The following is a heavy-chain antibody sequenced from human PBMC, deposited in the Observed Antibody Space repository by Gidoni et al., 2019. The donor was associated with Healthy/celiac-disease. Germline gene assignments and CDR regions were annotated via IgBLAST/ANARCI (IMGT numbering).Heavy chain of an antibody. D-gene: IGHD3-16*01. Sequence: QVTLKESGPVLVKPTETFTLTCTVSGFSLSNARMGVSWIRQPPGMALEWLAHIFSNDEKSYSTSLKSRLTISKDTSKSQVVLTMTSMDPVDTATYYCARINPTYVWRLPFDYWGQGTLVTVSS. CDR2: IFSNDEK. CDR1: GFSLSNARMG. V-gene: IGHV2-26*01. J-gene: IGHJ4*02. CDR3: ARINPTYVWRLPFDY.